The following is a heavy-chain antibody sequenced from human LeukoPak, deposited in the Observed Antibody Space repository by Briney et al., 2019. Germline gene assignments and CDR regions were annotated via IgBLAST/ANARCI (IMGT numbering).Heavy chain of an antibody. CDR3: ARDPNDGSKLNPLGGLDY. J-gene: IGHJ4*02. V-gene: IGHV3-23*01. CDR2: ISGSGGST. Sequence: PGGSLRLSCAASGFTFSSYAMSWVRQAPGKGLEWVSAISGSGGSTYYADSVKGRFTISRDNSKNTLYLQMNSLRAEDTAVYYCARDPNDGSKLNPLGGLDYWGQGTLVTVSS. CDR1: GFTFSSYA. D-gene: IGHD3-10*01.